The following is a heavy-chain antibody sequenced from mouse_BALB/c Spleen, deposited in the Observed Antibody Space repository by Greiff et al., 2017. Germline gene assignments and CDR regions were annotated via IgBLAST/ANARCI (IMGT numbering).Heavy chain of an antibody. CDR1: GFSLSTSGMS. V-gene: IGHV8-8*01. Sequence: QVTLKECGPGILQPSQTLSLTCSFSGFSLSTSGMSVGWIRQPSGKGLEWLAHIWWNDDKYYNPALKSRLTISKDTSNNQVFLKIASVVTADTATYYCARIDGDDAMDYWGQGTSVTVSS. J-gene: IGHJ4*01. D-gene: IGHD2-13*01. CDR3: ARIDGDDAMDY. CDR2: IWWNDDK.